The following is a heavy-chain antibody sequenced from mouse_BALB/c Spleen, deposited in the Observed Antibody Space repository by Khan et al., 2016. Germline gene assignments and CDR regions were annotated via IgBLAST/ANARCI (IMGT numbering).Heavy chain of an antibody. V-gene: IGHV5-4*02. Sequence: EVELVESGGGLVKPGGSLKLSCAASGFTFSDYYMYWVRQTPEKRLEWVATISDGGSYTYYPDSVKGRFTITRDNAKNNLYLQMSSLKSEDTAIYCSASEGLRRGFAYWGQGTLVTVSA. CDR3: ASEGLRRGFAY. J-gene: IGHJ3*01. D-gene: IGHD2-4*01. CDR2: ISDGGSYT. CDR1: GFTFSDYY.